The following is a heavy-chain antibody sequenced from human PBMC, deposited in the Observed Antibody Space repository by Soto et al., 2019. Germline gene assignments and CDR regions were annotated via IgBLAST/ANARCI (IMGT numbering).Heavy chain of an antibody. CDR2: ISGLSSYI. V-gene: IGHV3-21*02. J-gene: IGHJ6*02. D-gene: IGHD6-25*01. Sequence: EVQLVESGGGLVQPGGSLRLSCAASGFPFSRYGMNWVRQAPGKGLELVSSISGLSSYIYYADSVKGRFTVSRDNAKNSLYVQMNSLRAEDTAVYYCARDPQQRLADSCYYGMDVWGQGTTVIVSS. CDR3: ARDPQQRLADSCYYGMDV. CDR1: GFPFSRYG.